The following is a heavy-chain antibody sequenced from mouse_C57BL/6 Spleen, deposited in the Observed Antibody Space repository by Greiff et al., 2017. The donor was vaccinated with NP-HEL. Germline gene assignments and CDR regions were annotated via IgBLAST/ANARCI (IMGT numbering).Heavy chain of an antibody. D-gene: IGHD2-5*01. V-gene: IGHV1-26*01. CDR3: ANSNYYAMDY. CDR1: GYKFTDYY. J-gene: IGHJ4*01. Sequence: VQLKQSGPELVKPGASVKISCKASGYKFTDYYMNWVKQSHGKSLEWIGDINPNNGGTSYNQKFKGKATLTVDKSSSTAYMELRSLTSEDSAVYYCANSNYYAMDYWGQGTSVTVSS. CDR2: INPNNGGT.